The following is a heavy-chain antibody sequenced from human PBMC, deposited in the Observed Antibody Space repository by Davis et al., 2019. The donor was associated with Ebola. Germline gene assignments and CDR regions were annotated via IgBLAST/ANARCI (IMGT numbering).Heavy chain of an antibody. V-gene: IGHV4-59*01. CDR3: ARVITDYGAKYFDY. CDR1: GGSISSYY. D-gene: IGHD4-17*01. CDR2: IYYSGST. Sequence: MPGGSLRLSCTVSGGSISSYYWSWIRQPPGKGLEWIGYIYYSGSTNYNPSLKSRVTISVDTSKNQFSLKLSSVTAADTAVYYCARVITDYGAKYFDYWGQGTLVTVSS. J-gene: IGHJ4*02.